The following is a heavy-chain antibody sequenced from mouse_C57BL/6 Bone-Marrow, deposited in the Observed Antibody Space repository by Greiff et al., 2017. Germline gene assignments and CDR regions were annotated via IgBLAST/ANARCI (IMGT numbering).Heavy chain of an antibody. V-gene: IGHV1-85*01. J-gene: IGHJ1*03. D-gene: IGHD1-1*01. CDR2: IYPRDGST. CDR3: ARLEFDGSSGDWYFDV. CDR1: GYTFTSYD. Sequence: VKVVESGPELVKPGASVQLSCKASGYTFTSYDINWVKQRPGQGLEWIGWIYPRDGSTKYNEKFKGKATLTVDTSSSTAYMELHSLTSEDSAVYCCARLEFDGSSGDWYFDVWGTGTTVTVSS.